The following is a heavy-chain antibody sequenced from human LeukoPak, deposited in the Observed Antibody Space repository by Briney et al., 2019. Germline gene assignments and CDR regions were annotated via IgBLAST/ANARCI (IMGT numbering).Heavy chain of an antibody. Sequence: ASVKVSCKASGGTFSSYAISWVRQAPGQGLEWMGRIIPIFGTANYAQKFQGRVTITTDESTSTAYMELSRLRSDDTAVYYCAREGLAVAGDPFDYWGQGTLVTVSS. J-gene: IGHJ4*02. CDR3: AREGLAVAGDPFDY. CDR1: GGTFSSYA. CDR2: IIPIFGTA. D-gene: IGHD6-19*01. V-gene: IGHV1-69*05.